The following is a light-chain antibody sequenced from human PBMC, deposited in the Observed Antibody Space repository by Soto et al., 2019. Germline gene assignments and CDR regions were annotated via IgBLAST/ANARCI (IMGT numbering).Light chain of an antibody. J-gene: IGKJ1*01. V-gene: IGKV1-5*03. CDR1: QSIRNW. CDR2: KAS. Sequence: DIQMTQSPSALSASVGDRVTITCRASQSIRNWLAWYQQRPGKAPNLLISKASSLESGVPSRFSGSGFGTEFSITISSLQPDDFAADYCQQYNAYSQATFGQGTKVEIK. CDR3: QQYNAYSQAT.